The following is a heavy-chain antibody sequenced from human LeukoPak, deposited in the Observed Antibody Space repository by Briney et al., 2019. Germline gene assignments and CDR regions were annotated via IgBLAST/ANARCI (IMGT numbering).Heavy chain of an antibody. Sequence: PGGSLRLSCTPSGFIFGDYAMSWFRQAPGRGLEWVGFIRSKTYGGAIEYAASVKGRFTISRDDSKSIAYLQMNSLKTEDTAVYYCARDQLGGDPDDYYYYYMDVWGKGTTAIVSS. D-gene: IGHD4-17*01. CDR2: IRSKTYGGAI. CDR1: GFIFGDYA. J-gene: IGHJ6*03. V-gene: IGHV3-49*03. CDR3: ARDQLGGDPDDYYYYYMDV.